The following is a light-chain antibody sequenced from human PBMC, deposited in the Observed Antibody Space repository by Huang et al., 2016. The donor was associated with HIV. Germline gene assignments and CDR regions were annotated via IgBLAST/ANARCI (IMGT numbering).Light chain of an antibody. CDR2: DAS. J-gene: IGKJ5*01. CDR3: QQFNNYLT. Sequence: AIQLTQSPSSLSASVGDRVTITCLASQGISSALAWYQQKPGKAPKLLIYDASSLESWVPSRFSGSGSGTDFTLTISSLQPEDFATYYCQQFNNYLTFGQGTRLEIK. V-gene: IGKV1D-13*01. CDR1: QGISSA.